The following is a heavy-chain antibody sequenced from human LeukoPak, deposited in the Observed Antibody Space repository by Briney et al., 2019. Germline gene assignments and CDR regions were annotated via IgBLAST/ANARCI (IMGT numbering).Heavy chain of an antibody. CDR1: GYTFTGYY. D-gene: IGHD6-19*01. J-gene: IGHJ4*02. Sequence: AASVKVSCKASGYTFTGYYIHWVRQAPGQGLEWMGWINPDSGGTNYAQKFQGRVTMTRDTSIRTAYMELSRLRSDDTAVYYCARVLFYSSGNKSNRVDYWGQGTLVTVSS. V-gene: IGHV1-2*02. CDR3: ARVLFYSSGNKSNRVDY. CDR2: INPDSGGT.